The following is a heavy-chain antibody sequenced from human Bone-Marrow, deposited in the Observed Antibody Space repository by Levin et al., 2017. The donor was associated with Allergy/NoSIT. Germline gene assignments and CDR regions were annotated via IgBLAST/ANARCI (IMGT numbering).Heavy chain of an antibody. CDR3: ARRWKLGGPDY. J-gene: IGHJ4*02. Sequence: SQTLSLPCTVSGGSISSSSYYWGWIRQPPGKGLEWIGSIYYSGSTYYNPSLKSRVTISVDTSKNQFSLKLSSVTAADTAVYYCARRWKLGGPDYWGQGTLVTVSS. CDR1: GGSISSSSYY. D-gene: IGHD2-15*01. CDR2: IYYSGST. V-gene: IGHV4-39*01.